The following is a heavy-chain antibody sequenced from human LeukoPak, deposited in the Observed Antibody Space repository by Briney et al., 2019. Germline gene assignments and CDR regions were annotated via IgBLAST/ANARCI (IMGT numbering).Heavy chain of an antibody. J-gene: IGHJ5*02. D-gene: IGHD2-2*01. V-gene: IGHV4-30-4*08. CDR2: IYYSGST. CDR3: ARDGGRYCSSTSCPGPSHWFDP. Sequence: PSETLSLTCAVSGYSISSGDYYWSWIRQPPGKGLEWIGYIYYSGSTYYNPSLKSRVTISVDTSKNQFSLKLSSVTAADTAVYYCARDGGRYCSSTSCPGPSHWFDPWGQGTLVTVSS. CDR1: GYSISSGDYY.